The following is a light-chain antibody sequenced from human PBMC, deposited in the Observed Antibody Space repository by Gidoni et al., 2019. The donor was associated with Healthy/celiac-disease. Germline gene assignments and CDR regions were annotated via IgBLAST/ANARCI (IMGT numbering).Light chain of an antibody. CDR2: EVS. V-gene: IGLV2-14*01. CDR1: SSDVGGYNY. CDR3: SSYTSSSTLV. Sequence: QSALTQPASVSGSPGQSITISCTGTSSDVGGYNYVSWYQQPPGKAPKLMIDEVSNRPSGVSNRFSGSKSGNTASLTISGLQAEDEADYYCSSYTSSSTLVFGGGTKLTVL. J-gene: IGLJ2*01.